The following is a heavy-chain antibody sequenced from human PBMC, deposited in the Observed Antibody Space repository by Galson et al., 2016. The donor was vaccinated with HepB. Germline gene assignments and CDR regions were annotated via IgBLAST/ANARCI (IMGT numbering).Heavy chain of an antibody. D-gene: IGHD2-2*01. CDR2: ISYDGSNK. Sequence: SLRLSCAASGFTFTTYTMHWVRQAPGKGLEWVAAISYDGSNKYYADSVKGRFTISRDNSKNTFYLRMNSLRPEDTAVYFCARPTKSDRCCSSTRCFRGLGDYWGQGTLVTGSS. CDR1: GFTFTTYT. CDR3: ARPTKSDRCCSSTRCFRGLGDY. V-gene: IGHV3-30*04. J-gene: IGHJ4*02.